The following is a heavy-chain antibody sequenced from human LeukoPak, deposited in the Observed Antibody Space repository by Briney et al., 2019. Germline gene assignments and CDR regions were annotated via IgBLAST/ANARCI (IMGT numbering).Heavy chain of an antibody. J-gene: IGHJ4*02. V-gene: IGHV1-24*01. CDR2: FDPEDGEI. D-gene: IGHD3-22*01. CDR1: GYTLTELS. Sequence: ASLKVSCKVSGYTLTELSIHWVRQAPGKGLEWMGNFDPEDGEIIYAQKFQGRVTMTEDTSTDTAYMELSSLRSEDTALYYCATGSPLGSGYPVDYWGQGALVTVSS. CDR3: ATGSPLGSGYPVDY.